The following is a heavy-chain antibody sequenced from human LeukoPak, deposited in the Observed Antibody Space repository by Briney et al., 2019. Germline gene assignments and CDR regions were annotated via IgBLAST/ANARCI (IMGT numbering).Heavy chain of an antibody. Sequence: GGSLRLSCAASGFTFSGYAMSWVRQAPGRGLEWVSTISGSGDITYYADSVKGRLTISRDKSKNTLYLQMNSLRAEDTAVYYCAKDRRSGGSCSDYWGQGTLVTVSS. D-gene: IGHD2-15*01. CDR2: ISGSGDIT. V-gene: IGHV3-23*01. J-gene: IGHJ4*02. CDR3: AKDRRSGGSCSDY. CDR1: GFTFSGYA.